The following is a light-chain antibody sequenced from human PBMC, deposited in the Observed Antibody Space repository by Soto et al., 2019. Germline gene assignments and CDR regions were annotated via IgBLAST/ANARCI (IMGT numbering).Light chain of an antibody. CDR1: QGISSD. V-gene: IGKV1-9*01. Sequence: LLTQSPSSVSTSVGDRVTITFRASQGISSDLAWYQQKPGKAPKLLIYAASTLQSGVPSRFSGSGSGTDFTLTISSLQPEDFATYYCQQLNSYPRTFGPGTKVDIK. CDR3: QQLNSYPRT. CDR2: AAS. J-gene: IGKJ3*01.